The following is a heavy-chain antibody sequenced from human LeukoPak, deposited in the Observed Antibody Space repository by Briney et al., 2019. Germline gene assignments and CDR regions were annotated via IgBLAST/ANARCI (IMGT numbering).Heavy chain of an antibody. J-gene: IGHJ4*02. V-gene: IGHV3-23*01. CDR3: AKRKYYESGPSDF. Sequence: PGGSLRLSCAASGFTFSSYAMSWVRQAPGKGLEWVSIISGSAEIIYYADSVKGRFSISRDNSKNTLFLQMNSLRAEDAAIYYCAKRKYYESGPSDFWGQGTLVTVSS. CDR2: ISGSAEII. CDR1: GFTFSSYA. D-gene: IGHD3-10*01.